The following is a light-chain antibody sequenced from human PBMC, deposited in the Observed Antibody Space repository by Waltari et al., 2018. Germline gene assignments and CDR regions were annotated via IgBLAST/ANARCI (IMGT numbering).Light chain of an antibody. J-gene: IGKJ2*01. CDR2: GAS. Sequence: ERVMTQSPATLSVSPGERATLSCRASQSVSSNLAWYQQKPGQAPRLLIYGASTRATGIPARFSGSGSETEFTLTISSLQSEDLGVYYCQQYNNWPRTFGQGTKLEIK. CDR1: QSVSSN. V-gene: IGKV3-15*01. CDR3: QQYNNWPRT.